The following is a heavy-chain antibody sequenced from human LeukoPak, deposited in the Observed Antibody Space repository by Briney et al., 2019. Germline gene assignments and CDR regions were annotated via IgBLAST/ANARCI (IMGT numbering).Heavy chain of an antibody. CDR3: ARGGTMVRYAFDI. Sequence: KPSETLSLTCTVSGGSISSSSYYWGWIRQPPGKGLEWIGSIYYSGSTYYNPSLKSRVTISVDTSKNQFSLKLSSVTAADTAVYYCARGGTMVRYAFDIWGQGTMVTVSS. D-gene: IGHD3-10*01. J-gene: IGHJ3*02. CDR1: GGSISSSSYY. CDR2: IYYSGST. V-gene: IGHV4-39*07.